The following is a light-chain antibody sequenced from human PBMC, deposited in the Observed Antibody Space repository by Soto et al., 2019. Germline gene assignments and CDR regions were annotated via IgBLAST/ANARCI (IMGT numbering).Light chain of an antibody. CDR2: GAS. CDR1: QSVHSN. J-gene: IGKJ4*01. CDR3: QQYTDWPWGT. Sequence: EIVMTQSPATLSLSPGETATLSCRTSQSVHSNLAWFQQHPGQAPGLLIYGASSRATGIPVRFSGSGSGTEFTLTISSLQPEDFAVYYCQQYTDWPWGTFGGGTKVGIK. V-gene: IGKV3-15*01.